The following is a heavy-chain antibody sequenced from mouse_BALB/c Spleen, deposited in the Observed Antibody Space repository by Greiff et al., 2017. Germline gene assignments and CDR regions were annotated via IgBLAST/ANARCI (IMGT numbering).Heavy chain of an antibody. CDR2: ISYSGST. V-gene: IGHV3-2*02. D-gene: IGHD2-10*02. CDR1: GYSITSDYA. J-gene: IGHJ4*01. Sequence: EVQGVESGPGLVKPSQSLSLTCTVTGYSITSDYAWNWIRQFPGNKLEWMGYISYSGSTSYNPSLKSRISITRDTSKNQFFLQLNSVTTEDTATYYCARSQYGNYVGAMDYWGQGTSVTVSS. CDR3: ARSQYGNYVGAMDY.